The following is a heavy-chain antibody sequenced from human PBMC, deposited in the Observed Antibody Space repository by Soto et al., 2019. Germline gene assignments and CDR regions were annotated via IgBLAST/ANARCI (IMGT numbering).Heavy chain of an antibody. Sequence: GGSLRLSCAASGFTFSSYDMHWVRQATGKGLEWVSAIGTAGDTYYPGSVKGRFTISRENAKNSLYLQMNSLRAGDTAVYYCARDATVSGYFDLWGRGTLVTVSS. V-gene: IGHV3-13*01. CDR2: IGTAGDT. J-gene: IGHJ2*01. D-gene: IGHD4-17*01. CDR3: ARDATVSGYFDL. CDR1: GFTFSSYD.